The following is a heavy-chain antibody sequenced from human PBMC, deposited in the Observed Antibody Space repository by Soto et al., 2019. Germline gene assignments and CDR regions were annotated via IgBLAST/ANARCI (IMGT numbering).Heavy chain of an antibody. CDR1: GGSINSDTFY. D-gene: IGHD3-10*01. CDR3: ARHGLRSWTVGSDYFDS. V-gene: IGHV4-39*01. CDR2: VYYSGRT. J-gene: IGHJ4*02. Sequence: PSETLSLTCTVSGGSINSDTFYWAWIRQPPGKGLEWIGNVYYSGRTHYTPSLQSRVTISVDTSKNQFSLNLRSVTAADTAVYYCARHGLRSWTVGSDYFDSWGQGTLVTVSS.